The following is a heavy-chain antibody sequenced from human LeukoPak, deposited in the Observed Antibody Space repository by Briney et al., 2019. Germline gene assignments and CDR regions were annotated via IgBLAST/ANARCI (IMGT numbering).Heavy chain of an antibody. V-gene: IGHV3-7*01. CDR2: IKQDGVDK. CDR1: GFNFSTYW. CDR3: AADLEFNYIHP. D-gene: IGHD5-24*01. J-gene: IGHJ5*02. Sequence: GGSLRLSCAASGFNFSTYWMTWVRQAPGKGLEWVANIKQDGVDKYYVDSVEGRFTISRDNAKNALYLQMNSLRADDTAVYYCAADLEFNYIHPWGQGTLVTVS.